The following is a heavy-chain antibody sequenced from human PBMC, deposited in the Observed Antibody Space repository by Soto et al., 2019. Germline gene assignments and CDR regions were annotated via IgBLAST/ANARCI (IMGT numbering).Heavy chain of an antibody. CDR2: INPNSGGT. J-gene: IGHJ5*02. Sequence: QVQLVQSGAEVKKPGASVKVSCKASGYTFTGYYMHWVRQAPGQGLEWMGWINPNSGGTNYAQKFQGRVTMTRDTSISTAFMELSRLRSDDTAVYCCARAPGVEINWFDPWGQGTLVTVSS. V-gene: IGHV1-2*02. D-gene: IGHD2-21*01. CDR3: ARAPGVEINWFDP. CDR1: GYTFTGYY.